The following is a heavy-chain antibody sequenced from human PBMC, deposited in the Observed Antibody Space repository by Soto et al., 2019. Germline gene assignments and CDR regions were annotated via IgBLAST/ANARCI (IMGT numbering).Heavy chain of an antibody. CDR2: ISSSGSTI. V-gene: IGHV3-11*04. CDR1: GFTFSDYC. Sequence: GGSLRLSCAASGFTFSDYCMSWIRQAPGKGLEWVSYISSSGSTIYYADSVKGRFTISRDNAKNSLYLQMNSLRPEDTAVYYCAKSPNFYCSSPNCYKYYFDHWGQGTRVTISS. CDR3: AKSPNFYCSSPNCYKYYFDH. D-gene: IGHD2-2*02. J-gene: IGHJ4*02.